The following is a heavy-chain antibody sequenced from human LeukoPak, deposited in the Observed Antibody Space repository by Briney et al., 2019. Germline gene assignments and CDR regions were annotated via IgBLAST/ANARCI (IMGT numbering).Heavy chain of an antibody. J-gene: IGHJ6*02. D-gene: IGHD1-14*01. CDR1: GFTVSSNY. CDR2: IYSGGST. V-gene: IGHV3-53*04. Sequence: PGGSLRLSCAASGFTVSSNYMSWVRQAPGKGLEWVSIIYSGGSTYYADSVKGRFTISRHNSKNTLYLQMNSLRAEDTAVYYCARLGTPPYYYYGMDVWGQGTTVTVSS. CDR3: ARLGTPPYYYYGMDV.